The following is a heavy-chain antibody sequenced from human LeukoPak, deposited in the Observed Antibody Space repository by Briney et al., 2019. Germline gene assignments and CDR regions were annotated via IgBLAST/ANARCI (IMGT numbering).Heavy chain of an antibody. CDR2: IKQDGSEK. CDR1: GFTFSSHW. V-gene: IGHV3-7*03. D-gene: IGHD3-3*01. Sequence: GGSLRLSCAASGFTFSSHWMSWVRQTPGKGLERVATIKQDGSEKYYVGSVNGRFTISRDNAKNSLYLQMNNLRAEDTGTYYCARDFGRPTTFDYWGQGTLVTVSS. CDR3: ARDFGRPTTFDY. J-gene: IGHJ4*02.